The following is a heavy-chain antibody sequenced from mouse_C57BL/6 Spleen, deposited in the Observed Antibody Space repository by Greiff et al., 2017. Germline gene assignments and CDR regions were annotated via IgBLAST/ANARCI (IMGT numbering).Heavy chain of an antibody. CDR3: AREDYYGSSFYWYFDV. J-gene: IGHJ1*03. CDR2: IYPGSGNT. CDR1: GYTFTDYY. V-gene: IGHV1-76*01. D-gene: IGHD1-1*01. Sequence: VQLQQSGAELVRPGASVKLSCKASGYTFTDYYINWVKQRPGQGLEWIARIYPGSGNTYYNEKFKGKATLTAEKSSSTAYMQLSSLTSEDSAVYFCAREDYYGSSFYWYFDVWGTGTTVTVSS.